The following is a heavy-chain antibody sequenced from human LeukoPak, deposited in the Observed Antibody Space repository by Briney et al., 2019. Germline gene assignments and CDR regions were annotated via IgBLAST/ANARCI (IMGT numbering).Heavy chain of an antibody. V-gene: IGHV4-59*12. Sequence: SETLSLTCTVSGGSISSYYWSWIRQPPGKGLEWIGYIYYSGSTNYNPSLKSRVTISVDTSKNHFSLKLSSVTAADTAVYYCARDSGYYDFWSGYFLSATPGGGFDPWGQGTLVTVSS. CDR1: GGSISSYY. CDR2: IYYSGST. J-gene: IGHJ5*02. D-gene: IGHD3-3*01. CDR3: ARDSGYYDFWSGYFLSATPGGGFDP.